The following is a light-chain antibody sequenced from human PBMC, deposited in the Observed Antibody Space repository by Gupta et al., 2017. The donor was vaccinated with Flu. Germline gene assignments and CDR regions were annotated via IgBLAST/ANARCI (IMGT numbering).Light chain of an antibody. CDR3: LLSYGGPWV. CDR2: HTT. J-gene: IGLJ3*02. V-gene: IGLV7-46*01. Sequence: AVITQEHSLTVSTGGTVTATRDARNGRVTSGHYCYWFQQKHGQAPRTLIYHTTNRHSCTPARFSGSLLGGQAALTLSGAQPEDESDYYCLLSYGGPWVFGGGTRLTVL. CDR1: NGRVTSGHY.